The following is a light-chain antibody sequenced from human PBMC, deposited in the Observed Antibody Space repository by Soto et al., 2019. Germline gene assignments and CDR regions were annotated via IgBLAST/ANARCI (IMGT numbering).Light chain of an antibody. J-gene: IGKJ4*01. CDR1: QSVGTY. CDR3: QQRSVLLT. V-gene: IGKV3-11*01. Sequence: EIVLTQSPATLSLSPGERATLSCRASQSVGTYLAWYQQRRGQPPRLLIYDASKRATGAPARFSGSGAGTDFTPTISSLEPEDFAIYYCQQRSVLLTFGGGTKVEI. CDR2: DAS.